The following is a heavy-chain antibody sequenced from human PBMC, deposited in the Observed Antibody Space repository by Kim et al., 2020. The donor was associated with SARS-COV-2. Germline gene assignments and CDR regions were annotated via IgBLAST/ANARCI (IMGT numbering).Heavy chain of an antibody. Sequence: SETLSLTCAVYGGSFSGYYWSWIRQPPGKGLEWIGEINHSGSTNYNPSLKSRVTISVDTSKNQFSLKLSSVTAADTAVYYCARGGEKRVWGYSSSWYEDYWGQGTLVTVSS. J-gene: IGHJ4*02. V-gene: IGHV4-34*01. D-gene: IGHD6-13*01. CDR1: GGSFSGYY. CDR2: INHSGST. CDR3: ARGGEKRVWGYSSSWYEDY.